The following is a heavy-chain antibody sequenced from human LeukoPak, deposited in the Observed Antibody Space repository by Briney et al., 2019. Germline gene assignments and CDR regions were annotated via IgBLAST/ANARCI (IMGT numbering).Heavy chain of an antibody. Sequence: ESGGSLRLSCAASGFIVSSNYMNWVRQTPGKGLDWVSVIYTDGSTYYADSVKGRFTISRDISRNTVHLQMNNLRAGDTAVYYCARDPHGYNSYFDYWGQGTLVTVSS. CDR2: IYTDGST. CDR3: ARDPHGYNSYFDY. V-gene: IGHV3-53*01. CDR1: GFIVSSNY. D-gene: IGHD5-24*01. J-gene: IGHJ4*02.